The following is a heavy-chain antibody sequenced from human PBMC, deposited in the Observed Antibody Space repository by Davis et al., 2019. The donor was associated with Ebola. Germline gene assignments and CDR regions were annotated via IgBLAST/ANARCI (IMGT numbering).Heavy chain of an antibody. Sequence: AASVKVSCKASGGTFSSYAISWVRQAPGQGLEWMGRIIPILGIANYAQKFQGRVTITADKSTSTAYMELSSLRSEDTAVYYCARDEGIAVAGPLFDPWGQGTLVTVSS. V-gene: IGHV1-69*04. J-gene: IGHJ5*02. CDR3: ARDEGIAVAGPLFDP. CDR2: IIPILGIA. D-gene: IGHD6-19*01. CDR1: GGTFSSYA.